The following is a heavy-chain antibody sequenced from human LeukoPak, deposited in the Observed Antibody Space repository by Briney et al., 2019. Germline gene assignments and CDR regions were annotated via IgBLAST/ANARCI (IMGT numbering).Heavy chain of an antibody. CDR1: GFTFSSYA. Sequence: PGRSLRLSCAASGFTFSSYAMHWVRQAPGKGLEGVAVISYDGSNKYYADSVKGRFTISRDNSKNTLYLQMNSLRAEDTAVYYCARDYRSGRSNWFDPWGQGTLVTVSS. D-gene: IGHD6-19*01. J-gene: IGHJ5*02. CDR2: ISYDGSNK. V-gene: IGHV3-30-3*01. CDR3: ARDYRSGRSNWFDP.